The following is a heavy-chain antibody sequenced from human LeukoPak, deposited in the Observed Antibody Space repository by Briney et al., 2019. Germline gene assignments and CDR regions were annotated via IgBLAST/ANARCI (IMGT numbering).Heavy chain of an antibody. CDR2: ISSSGTTT. V-gene: IGHV3-48*01. J-gene: IGHJ3*02. D-gene: IGHD5/OR15-5a*01. CDR3: ASVWVPNDAFDI. CDR1: GFTFSTYS. Sequence: GGSLRLSCAASGFTFSTYSMNWVRQAPGKGLEWLSYISSSGTTTFYADSVEGRFTISRDNAKNSLYLQMNSLRAEDTAVYYCASVWVPNDAFDIWGQGTMVTVSS.